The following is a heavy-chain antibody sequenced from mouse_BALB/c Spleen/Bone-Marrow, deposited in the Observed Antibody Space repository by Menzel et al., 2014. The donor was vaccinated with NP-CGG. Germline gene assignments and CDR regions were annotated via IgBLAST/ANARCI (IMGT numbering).Heavy chain of an antibody. Sequence: EVQLQQSGGGLVQPGGSLKLSCAASGFDFSRYWMSWVRQAPGKGLEWIGVINPDSSTINYRPSLKDKFIISKDNAKNTMYLQMSKVKSEDTALYYYARLGNYGWFAYWGQGTLVTVSA. CDR3: ARLGNYGWFAY. CDR1: GFDFSRYW. CDR2: INPDSSTI. D-gene: IGHD2-1*01. J-gene: IGHJ3*01. V-gene: IGHV4-1*02.